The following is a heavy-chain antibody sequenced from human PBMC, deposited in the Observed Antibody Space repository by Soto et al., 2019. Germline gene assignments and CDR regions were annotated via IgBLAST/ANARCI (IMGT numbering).Heavy chain of an antibody. J-gene: IGHJ4*02. D-gene: IGHD6-19*01. Sequence: GESLKISCKASGYSFTSYWIGWVRQMPGKGLEWMGIIYPGDSEIRYSPSFQGQATMSADKSTSTAYLQRNSLKASDTDMYYSVRSDNGGWYMFAYWGQG. CDR1: GYSFTSYW. CDR2: IYPGDSEI. CDR3: VRSDNGGWYMFAY. V-gene: IGHV5-51*01.